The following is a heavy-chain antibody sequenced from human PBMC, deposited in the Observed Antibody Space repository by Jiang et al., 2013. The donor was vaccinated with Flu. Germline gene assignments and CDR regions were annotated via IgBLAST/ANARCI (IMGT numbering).Heavy chain of an antibody. V-gene: IGHV1-24*01. CDR3: ATPGWELLHYFDY. CDR2: PEDGET. Sequence: PEDGETIYAQKFQGRVTMTEDTSTDTAYMELSSLRSEDTAVYYCATPGWELLHYFDYWGQGTLVTVSS. D-gene: IGHD1-26*01. J-gene: IGHJ4*02.